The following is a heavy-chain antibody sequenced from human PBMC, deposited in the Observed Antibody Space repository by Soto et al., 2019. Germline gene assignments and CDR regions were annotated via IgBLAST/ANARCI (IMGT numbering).Heavy chain of an antibody. CDR3: ARLGTTYYFDY. J-gene: IGHJ4*02. V-gene: IGHV3-64*01. Sequence: EVQLVESGGGLVQPGGSLRLSCAASGFTFSSYAMHWVRQAPGKGLECVSAINSNGGSTYYANSVKGRFTISRDNSKNTLYLQMGSLRAEDMAVYYWARLGTTYYFDYWGQGTLVTVSS. D-gene: IGHD4-17*01. CDR2: INSNGGST. CDR1: GFTFSSYA.